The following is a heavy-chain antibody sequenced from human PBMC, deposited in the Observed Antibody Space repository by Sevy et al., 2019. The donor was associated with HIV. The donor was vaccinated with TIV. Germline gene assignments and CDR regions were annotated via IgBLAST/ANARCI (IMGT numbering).Heavy chain of an antibody. CDR3: ARERIAVAGTTYNWFDP. D-gene: IGHD6-19*01. Sequence: ASVKVSCKASGYTFTGYYMHWVRQAPGQGLEWMGWINPNSGGTNYAQKFQGRVTMTRDTSISTAYMELSRLRSDDTVVYYCARERIAVAGTTYNWFDPWGQGTLVTVSS. J-gene: IGHJ5*02. V-gene: IGHV1-2*02. CDR1: GYTFTGYY. CDR2: INPNSGGT.